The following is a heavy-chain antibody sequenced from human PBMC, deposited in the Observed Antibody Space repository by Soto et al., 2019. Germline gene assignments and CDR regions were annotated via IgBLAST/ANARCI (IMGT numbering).Heavy chain of an antibody. CDR1: GFTFSSYA. Sequence: GGSLRLSCAASGFTFSSYAMSWVRQAPGKGLEWVSAISGSGGSTYYADSVKGRFTISRDNSTNKLYLQMNSLRAEDTAVYYCAKTPPSYMWYFDYWGQGTLVTVSS. V-gene: IGHV3-23*01. CDR2: ISGSGGST. D-gene: IGHD2-2*02. J-gene: IGHJ4*02. CDR3: AKTPPSYMWYFDY.